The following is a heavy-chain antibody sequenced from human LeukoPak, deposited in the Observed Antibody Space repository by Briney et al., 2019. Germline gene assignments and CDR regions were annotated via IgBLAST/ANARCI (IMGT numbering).Heavy chain of an antibody. CDR2: ISYDGSNK. CDR1: GFTFSSYA. CDR3: ARDRGNYDKKILDY. D-gene: IGHD4-11*01. Sequence: GGSLRLSCAASGFTFSSYAMHWVRQAPGKGLEWVAVISYDGSNKYYADSVKGRFTISRDNSKNTLYLQMNSLRAEDTAVYYCARDRGNYDKKILDYWGQGTLVTVSS. J-gene: IGHJ4*02. V-gene: IGHV3-30-3*01.